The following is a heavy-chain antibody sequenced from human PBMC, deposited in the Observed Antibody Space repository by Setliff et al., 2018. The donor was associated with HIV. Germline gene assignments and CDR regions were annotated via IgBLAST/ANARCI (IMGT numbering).Heavy chain of an antibody. Sequence: SVKVSCKASGGTFSSYAISWVRQAPGQGLEWMGGIIPIVDIAKYAQKFQDRVTITADKSTSTAFMELSSLRSEDTAVYYCARTLGSSGWYKTFDYWGQGTLVTVSS. V-gene: IGHV1-69*10. CDR1: GGTFSSYA. D-gene: IGHD6-19*01. CDR3: ARTLGSSGWYKTFDY. CDR2: IIPIVDIA. J-gene: IGHJ4*02.